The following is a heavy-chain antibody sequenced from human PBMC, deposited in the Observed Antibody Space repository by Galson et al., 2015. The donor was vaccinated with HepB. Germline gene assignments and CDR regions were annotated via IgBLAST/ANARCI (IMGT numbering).Heavy chain of an antibody. Sequence: SLRLSCAASGFTFSSYSMNWVRQAPGKGLEWVSYISSSSSTIYYADSVKGRFTISRDNAKNSLYLQMNSLRDEDSAVYYCARDRYDSSGFGRVRALYYYGMDVWGQGTTVTVSS. V-gene: IGHV3-48*02. D-gene: IGHD3-22*01. CDR2: ISSSSSTI. CDR1: GFTFSSYS. J-gene: IGHJ6*02. CDR3: ARDRYDSSGFGRVRALYYYGMDV.